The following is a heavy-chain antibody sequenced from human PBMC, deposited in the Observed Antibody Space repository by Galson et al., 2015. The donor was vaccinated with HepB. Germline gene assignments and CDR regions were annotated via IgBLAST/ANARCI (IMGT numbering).Heavy chain of an antibody. Sequence: SLRLSCAASEFTFSSYAMHWVRQAPGKGLEWVAVISYDGSNKYYADSVKGRFTISRDNSKNTLYLQMNSLRAEDTAVYYCARGPAKGLRGGRFDPWGQGTLVTVSS. CDR1: EFTFSSYA. CDR2: ISYDGSNK. J-gene: IGHJ5*02. D-gene: IGHD3-16*01. V-gene: IGHV3-30-3*01. CDR3: ARGPAKGLRGGRFDP.